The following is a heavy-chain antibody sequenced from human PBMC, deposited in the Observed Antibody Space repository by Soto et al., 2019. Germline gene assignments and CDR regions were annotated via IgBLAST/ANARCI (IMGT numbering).Heavy chain of an antibody. J-gene: IGHJ6*02. Sequence: SLRLSCAASGFTFDTYGMHWVRQAPGKGLEWVAVIWYDGRNRYYADSVKGRFTISRDSSTNTLYLQMNSLRAEDTAVYSXXXXXRXXXWYVXMDVWGQGTTVXVSS. V-gene: IGHV3-33*03. CDR3: XXXXRXXXWYVXMDV. CDR1: GFTFDTYG. D-gene: IGHD6-13*01. CDR2: IWYDGRNR.